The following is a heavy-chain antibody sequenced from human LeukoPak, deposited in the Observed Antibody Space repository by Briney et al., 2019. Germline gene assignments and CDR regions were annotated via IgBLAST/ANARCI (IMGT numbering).Heavy chain of an antibody. CDR2: IIPIFGTA. D-gene: IGHD3-10*01. V-gene: IGHV1-69*06. J-gene: IGHJ3*02. CDR1: GGTFSSYA. CDR3: ARFGSGSYYNRRGDAFDI. Sequence: GASVKVSCKASGGTFSSYAISWVRQAPGQGLEWMGGIIPIFGTANYAQKFQGRVTITADKSTSTAYMELSSLRSEDTAVYYCARFGSGSYYNRRGDAFDIWGQGTMVTVSS.